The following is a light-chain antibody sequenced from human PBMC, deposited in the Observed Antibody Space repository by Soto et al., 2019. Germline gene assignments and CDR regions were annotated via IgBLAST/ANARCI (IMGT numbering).Light chain of an antibody. J-gene: IGKJ2*01. V-gene: IGKV2-30*01. Sequence: DVVMTQSPLSLPVTLGQPASISCRSSQSLVYGDANSFFNWFHQRPGQPPRRLIYQVSNRDSGGPDRFSGSGSTTDFTLRISRVEAEDVGVYYCMQGSHWPPRYTFGQGTKLEIK. CDR1: QSLVYGDANSF. CDR3: MQGSHWPPRYT. CDR2: QVS.